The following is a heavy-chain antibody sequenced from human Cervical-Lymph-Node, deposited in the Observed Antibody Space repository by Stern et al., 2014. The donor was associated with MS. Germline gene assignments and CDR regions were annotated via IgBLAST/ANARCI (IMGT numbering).Heavy chain of an antibody. CDR2: INTGDGNT. CDR3: ARPIGDCTNGVCYNEFDY. D-gene: IGHD2-8*01. Sequence: VQLVESGAEVKKPGASVKVSCKASGYSFTYYNIHWVRQAPGHRLEWMGWINTGDGNTKYLQMFQGRVTISTDTSATTAYLELSSLRSEDTAVYYCARPIGDCTNGVCYNEFDYWGQGTLVVVSS. J-gene: IGHJ4*02. CDR1: GYSFTYYN. V-gene: IGHV1-3*04.